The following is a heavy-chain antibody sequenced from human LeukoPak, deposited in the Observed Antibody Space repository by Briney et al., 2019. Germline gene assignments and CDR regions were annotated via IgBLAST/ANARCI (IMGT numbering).Heavy chain of an antibody. Sequence: ASVKVSCKASGYTFTSYGISWVRQAPGQRLEWMGWINAGNGNTKYSQEFQGRVTITRDTSASTAYMELSSLRSEDMAVYYCARGRLVATITGYYYYYMDVWGKGTTVTVSS. CDR3: ARGRLVATITGYYYYYMDV. CDR2: INAGNGNT. D-gene: IGHD5-12*01. J-gene: IGHJ6*03. CDR1: GYTFTSYG. V-gene: IGHV1-3*03.